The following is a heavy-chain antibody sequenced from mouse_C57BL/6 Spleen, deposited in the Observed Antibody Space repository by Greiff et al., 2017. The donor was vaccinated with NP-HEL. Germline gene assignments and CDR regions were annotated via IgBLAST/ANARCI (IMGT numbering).Heavy chain of an antibody. D-gene: IGHD3-3*01. V-gene: IGHV1-59*01. J-gene: IGHJ3*01. Sequence: QVQLQQPGAELVRPGTSVKLSCKASGYTFTSYWMHWVKQRPGQGLEWIGVIDPSDSYTNYNQKFKGKATLTVDTSSSTAYMQLSSLTSEDSAVYYWARRDSWFAYWGQGTLVTVSA. CDR2: IDPSDSYT. CDR1: GYTFTSYW. CDR3: ARRDSWFAY.